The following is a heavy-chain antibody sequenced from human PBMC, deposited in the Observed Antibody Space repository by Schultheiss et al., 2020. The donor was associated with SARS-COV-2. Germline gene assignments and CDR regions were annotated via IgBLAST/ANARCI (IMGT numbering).Heavy chain of an antibody. J-gene: IGHJ4*02. V-gene: IGHV3-21*01. Sequence: GGSLRLSCAASGFTFDDYAMHWVRQAPGKGLEWVSSISSSSSYIYYADSVKGRFTISRDNSKNTLYLQMNSLRAEDTAVYYCARATEDIVVVPAAHFDYWGQGTLVTVSS. CDR1: GFTFDDYA. CDR2: ISSSSSYI. CDR3: ARATEDIVVVPAAHFDY. D-gene: IGHD2-2*01.